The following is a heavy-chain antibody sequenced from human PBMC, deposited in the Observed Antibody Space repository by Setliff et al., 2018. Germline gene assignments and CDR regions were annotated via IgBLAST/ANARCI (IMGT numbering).Heavy chain of an antibody. J-gene: IGHJ3*02. Sequence: PGESLKISCKVSGNGFTDLWIAWVRQTPGKGLEWMGIIHPADYDTRYSPSLQGQVTFSADRSISTAHLQWDSLKASDTAMYYCARSPLDDAFDIWGQGTMVTVSS. CDR1: GNGFTDLW. CDR3: ARSPLDDAFDI. CDR2: IHPADYDT. V-gene: IGHV5-51*01.